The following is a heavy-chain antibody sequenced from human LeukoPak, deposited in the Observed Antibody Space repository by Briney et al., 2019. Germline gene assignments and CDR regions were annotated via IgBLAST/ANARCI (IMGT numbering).Heavy chain of an antibody. CDR2: INWNGGST. CDR1: GFTFDDYG. J-gene: IGHJ3*02. CDR3: ARDWYNNSDAFDI. D-gene: IGHD4-11*01. Sequence: AGGSLRLSCAGSGFTFDDYGMIWVRQAPGKGLEWVSGINWNGGSTGYADSVKGRFTISRDNAKNSLYLQMNSLRAEDTAVYYCARDWYNNSDAFDIWGQGTMVTVSS. V-gene: IGHV3-20*04.